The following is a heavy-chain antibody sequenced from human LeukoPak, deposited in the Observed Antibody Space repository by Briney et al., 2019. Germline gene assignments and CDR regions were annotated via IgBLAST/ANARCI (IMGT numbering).Heavy chain of an antibody. CDR1: GGSISSGGYY. Sequence: SETLSLTCTVSGGSISSGGYYWSWIRQPPGKGLEWIGYIYHSGSTYYNPSLKSRVTISVDRSKNQFSLKLSSVTAADTAVYYCARAVGPTGNYYYYYYMDVWGKGTTVTVSS. J-gene: IGHJ6*03. CDR2: IYHSGST. D-gene: IGHD1-26*01. V-gene: IGHV4-30-2*01. CDR3: ARAVGPTGNYYYYYYMDV.